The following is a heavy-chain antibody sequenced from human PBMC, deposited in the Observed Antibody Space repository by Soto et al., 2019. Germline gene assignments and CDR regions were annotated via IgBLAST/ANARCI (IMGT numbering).Heavy chain of an antibody. D-gene: IGHD3-9*01. CDR2: INNRGS. CDR1: GGSFSGYY. Sequence: SETLSLTCAVSGGSFSGYYWSWIRQPPGKGLEWIGAINNRGSDYNPSLKSRVTMSVDTPKNQFSLKLSSLTAADTAVYYCASCFDATGYYYFTYWGQGTPVTVSS. CDR3: ASCFDATGYYYFTY. V-gene: IGHV4-34*01. J-gene: IGHJ4*02.